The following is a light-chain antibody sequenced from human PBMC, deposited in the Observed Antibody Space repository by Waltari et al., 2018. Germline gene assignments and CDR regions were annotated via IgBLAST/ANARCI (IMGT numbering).Light chain of an antibody. CDR2: RNN. Sequence: QSVLTQPPSASGTPGQRSTFSCSGSSSNIGSKYVYWYKQLPGTAPKLLIYRNNQLPSGVPDRFSGSKSGTSASLAISGLRSEDEADYYCAAWDDSLSAYVVFGGGTKLTVL. V-gene: IGLV1-47*01. CDR3: AAWDDSLSAYVV. J-gene: IGLJ2*01. CDR1: SSNIGSKY.